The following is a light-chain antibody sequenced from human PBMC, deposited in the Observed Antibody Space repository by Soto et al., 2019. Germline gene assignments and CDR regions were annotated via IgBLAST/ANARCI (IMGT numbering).Light chain of an antibody. CDR1: QSASSSY. Sequence: EIVLTQSPATLSLSPGERATLSCRASQSASSSYLACYQQKPGQAPRLLIYGASSRATGIPDRFSGSGSGTDFTLTISRLEPEDFAVYYCQQYDSSPKTFGQGTKVDIK. CDR3: QQYDSSPKT. V-gene: IGKV3-20*01. J-gene: IGKJ1*01. CDR2: GAS.